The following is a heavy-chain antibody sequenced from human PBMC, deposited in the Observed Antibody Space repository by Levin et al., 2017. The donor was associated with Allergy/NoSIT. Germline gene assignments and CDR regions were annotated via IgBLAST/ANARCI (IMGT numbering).Heavy chain of an antibody. J-gene: IGHJ6*02. CDR2: ISYDGSNK. CDR1: GFTFSSYA. V-gene: IGHV3-30*04. Sequence: GESLKISCAASGFTFSSYAMHWVRQAPGKGLEWVAVISYDGSNKYYADSVKGRFTISRDNSKNTLYLQMNSLRAEDTAVYYCARDHIVVVPAAIGYYGMDVWGQGTTVTVSS. CDR3: ARDHIVVVPAAIGYYGMDV. D-gene: IGHD2-2*01.